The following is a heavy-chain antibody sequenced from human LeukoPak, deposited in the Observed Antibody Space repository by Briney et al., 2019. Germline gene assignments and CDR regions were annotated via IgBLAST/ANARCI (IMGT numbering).Heavy chain of an antibody. CDR3: ARDPNFIAVAGTSGSDY. J-gene: IGHJ4*02. V-gene: IGHV1-2*02. CDR1: GYTFTSYY. CDR2: INPNSGGT. Sequence: ASVKVSCKASGYTFTSYYMHWVRQAPGQGPEWMGWINPNSGGTNYAQKFQGRVTMTRDTSISTAYMELSRLRSDDTAVYYCARDPNFIAVAGTSGSDYWGQGTLVTVSS. D-gene: IGHD6-19*01.